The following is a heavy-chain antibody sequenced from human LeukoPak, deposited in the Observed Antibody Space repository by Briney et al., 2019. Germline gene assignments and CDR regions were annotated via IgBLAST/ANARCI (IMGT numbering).Heavy chain of an antibody. CDR1: GFSFTTSS. V-gene: IGHV3-48*01. D-gene: IGHD1-26*01. J-gene: IGHJ6*02. CDR2: ISSGSSTI. Sequence: PGGSLRLSCVASGFSFTTSSMNWVRQAPGKGLEWVSYISSGSSTIYYADSVKGRFTISRDNAKNSVYLQMNSLRAEDTATYYCTKGENGMDVWGQGTTVTVSS. CDR3: TKGENGMDV.